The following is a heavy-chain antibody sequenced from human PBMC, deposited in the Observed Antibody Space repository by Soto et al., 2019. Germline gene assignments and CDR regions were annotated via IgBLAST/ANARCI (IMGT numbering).Heavy chain of an antibody. CDR1: GGSISSSSYY. V-gene: IGHV4-39*02. D-gene: IGHD3-10*01. Sequence: SETLSLTCTVSGGSISSSSYYWGWIRQPPGKGLEWIGSIYYSGYTYYNPSLKSRVTISVDTSKNQFSLKLSSVTAADTAAYYCARDRGGYYTGFDYWGQGTLVTVSS. CDR2: IYYSGYT. CDR3: ARDRGGYYTGFDY. J-gene: IGHJ4*02.